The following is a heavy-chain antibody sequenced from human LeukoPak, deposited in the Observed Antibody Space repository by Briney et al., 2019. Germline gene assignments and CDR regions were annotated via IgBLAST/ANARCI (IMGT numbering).Heavy chain of an antibody. CDR2: IVGDAGRT. J-gene: IGHJ3*02. CDR1: GFIFSNHG. Sequence: GGSLRLSCAASGFIFSNHGMNWVRQAPGKGLEWVSGIVGDAGRTYYADSVKGRFTISRDNSKNTLCLQMNSLRAEDTAVYYCARDSLNRYYYDSSGYYPGAFDIWGQGTMVTVSS. V-gene: IGHV3-23*01. CDR3: ARDSLNRYYYDSSGYYPGAFDI. D-gene: IGHD3-22*01.